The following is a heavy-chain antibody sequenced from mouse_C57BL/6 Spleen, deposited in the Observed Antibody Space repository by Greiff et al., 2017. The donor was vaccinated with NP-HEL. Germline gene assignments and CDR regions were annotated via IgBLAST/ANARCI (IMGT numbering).Heavy chain of an antibody. D-gene: IGHD2-3*01. CDR1: GYTFTSYW. Sequence: QVQLKQPGAELVMPGASVKLSCKASGYTFTSYWMHWVKQRPGQGLEWIGEIDPSDSYTNYNQKFKGKSTLTVDKSSSTAYMQLSSLTSEDSAVYYCARKGIYDGYYAFAYWGQGTLVTVSA. CDR2: IDPSDSYT. J-gene: IGHJ3*01. V-gene: IGHV1-69*01. CDR3: ARKGIYDGYYAFAY.